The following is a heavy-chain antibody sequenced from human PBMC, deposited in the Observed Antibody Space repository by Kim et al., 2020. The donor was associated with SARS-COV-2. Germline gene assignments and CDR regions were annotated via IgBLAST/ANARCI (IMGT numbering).Heavy chain of an antibody. CDR2: ISESGDNI. J-gene: IGHJ4*02. V-gene: IGHV3-23*01. CDR3: TKGSGGSSYSGADY. D-gene: IGHD3-10*01. CDR1: GFRISGYA. Sequence: GGSLRLSCAASGFRISGYAMNWVRQAPGKGLDWVSGISESGDNIYYADSVKGRFTVSRDNFKNTLFLQMNSLRAEDTALYYCTKGSGGSSYSGADYWGQGTLVTVSS.